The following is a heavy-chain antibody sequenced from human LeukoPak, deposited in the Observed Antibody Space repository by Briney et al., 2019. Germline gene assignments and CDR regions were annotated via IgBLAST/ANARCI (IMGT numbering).Heavy chain of an antibody. CDR1: GGTFSSYA. D-gene: IGHD2-15*01. Sequence: GASVKVSCKASGGTFSSYAISWMRQAPGQGLEWMGWMNPNRGDTSYAQKFQGRVTMTRDTPINTAYMELSGLTSDDTAVYYCGRRRIDCSDTGCYVDYWGQGTLVTVSS. V-gene: IGHV1-2*02. CDR3: GRRRIDCSDTGCYVDY. J-gene: IGHJ4*02. CDR2: MNPNRGDT.